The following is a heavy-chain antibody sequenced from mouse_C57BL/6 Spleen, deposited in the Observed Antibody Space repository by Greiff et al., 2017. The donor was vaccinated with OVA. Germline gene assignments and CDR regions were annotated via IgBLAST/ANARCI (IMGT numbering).Heavy chain of an antibody. CDR2: IYPGDGDT. D-gene: IGHD2-3*01. CDR1: GYAFSSSW. V-gene: IGHV1-82*01. Sequence: QVQLQQSGPELVKPGASVKISCKASGYAFSSSWMNWVKQRPGKGLEWIGRIYPGDGDTNYNGKFKGKATLTADKSSSTAYMQLSSLTSEDSAVYFCARDGPSYYFDYWGQGTTLTVSS. CDR3: ARDGPSYYFDY. J-gene: IGHJ2*01.